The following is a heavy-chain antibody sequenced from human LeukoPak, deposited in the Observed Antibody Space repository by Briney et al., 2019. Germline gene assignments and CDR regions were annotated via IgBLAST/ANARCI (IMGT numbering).Heavy chain of an antibody. D-gene: IGHD6-13*01. V-gene: IGHV4-39*01. J-gene: IGHJ5*02. Sequence: SETLSLTCTVSGGSISSSSYYWGGIRQPPGKGLEWIGSIYYSGSTYYNPSLKSRVTISVGTSKNQFALKLSSVTAADTAVYYCARHPGYSSSWYPWFDPWGQGTLVTVSS. CDR2: IYYSGST. CDR1: GGSISSSSYY. CDR3: ARHPGYSSSWYPWFDP.